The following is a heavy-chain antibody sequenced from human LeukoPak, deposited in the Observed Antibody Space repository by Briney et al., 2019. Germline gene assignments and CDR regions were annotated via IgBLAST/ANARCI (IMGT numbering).Heavy chain of an antibody. V-gene: IGHV3-30-3*01. CDR1: GFTFSSYA. Sequence: QPGRSLILSCAASGFTFSSYAMHWVRQAPGKVLERVAVISYDGSNKYYADSVKGRFTISRDNSKNTLYLQMNSLRAEDTAVYYCARGRSMVRGAFGFDYWGQGTLVTVSS. J-gene: IGHJ4*02. D-gene: IGHD3-10*01. CDR3: ARGRSMVRGAFGFDY. CDR2: ISYDGSNK.